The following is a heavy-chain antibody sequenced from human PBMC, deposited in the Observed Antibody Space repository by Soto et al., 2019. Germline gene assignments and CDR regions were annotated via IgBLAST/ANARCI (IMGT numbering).Heavy chain of an antibody. Sequence: EVQLLESGGGLVQPGESLRLSCAASGFTFSSYAMTWVRQAPGKGLEWVSAISAGGGSAYYADSVKGLFTISRDNSKNTLYLQMNSLRAEDTAVYYCAKVNGVDWLLYYNYGMDVWGQGTTVTVSS. CDR3: AKVNGVDWLLYYNYGMDV. J-gene: IGHJ6*02. CDR1: GFTFSSYA. D-gene: IGHD3-9*01. CDR2: ISAGGGSA. V-gene: IGHV3-23*01.